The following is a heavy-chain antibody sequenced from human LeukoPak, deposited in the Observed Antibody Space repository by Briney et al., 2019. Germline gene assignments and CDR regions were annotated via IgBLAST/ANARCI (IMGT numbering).Heavy chain of an antibody. CDR2: IIPIFGTA. D-gene: IGHD3-22*01. CDR1: GGTFSSYA. J-gene: IGHJ4*02. Sequence: SVKVSCKASGGTFSSYAISWVRQAPGQGLEWMGGIIPIFGTANYAQKFQGRVTITADESTSTAYMELSSLRSEDTAVYYCARARAKYYDSSGYNIDYWGQGTLVTVSS. V-gene: IGHV1-69*13. CDR3: ARARAKYYDSSGYNIDY.